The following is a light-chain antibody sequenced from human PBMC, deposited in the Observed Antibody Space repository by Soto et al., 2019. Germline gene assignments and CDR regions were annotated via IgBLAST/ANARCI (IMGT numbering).Light chain of an antibody. V-gene: IGKV4-1*01. J-gene: IGKJ3*01. CDR3: QQYYSTPFA. CDR1: HSVLYRSDNQNY. CDR2: WAS. Sequence: DIVMTQSPDSLAVSLGERATINCRSGHSVLYRSDNQNYFAWYQQKPGRPPKLLFYWASTRESGVPDRFSGSGSATDFTLTISDLQAEDAAIYYCQQYYSTPFAFGHGTRVDV.